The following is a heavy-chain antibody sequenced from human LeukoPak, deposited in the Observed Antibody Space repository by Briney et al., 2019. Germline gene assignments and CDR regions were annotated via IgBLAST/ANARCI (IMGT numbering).Heavy chain of an antibody. V-gene: IGHV1-24*01. CDR1: GYTLTELS. J-gene: IGHJ4*02. CDR2: FDPEDGET. D-gene: IGHD1-26*01. CDR3: AREGSGSYYDFDY. Sequence: ASVKVSCKVSGYTLTELSMHWVRQAPGKGLEWMGGFDPEDGETIYAQKFQGRVTMTRDTSISTAYMELSRLRSDDTAVYYCAREGSGSYYDFDYWGQGTLVTVS.